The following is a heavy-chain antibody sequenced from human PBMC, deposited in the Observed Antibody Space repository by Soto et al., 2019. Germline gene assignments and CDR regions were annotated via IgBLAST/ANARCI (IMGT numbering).Heavy chain of an antibody. Sequence: SLTCAVYGGSFSGYYWSWIRQPPGKGLEWIGEINHSGSTNYNPSLKSRVTISVDTSKNQFSLKLSSVTAADTAVYYCARVFTGVYYYDSSGYYYYWFDPWGQGTLVTVSS. CDR2: INHSGST. D-gene: IGHD3-22*01. CDR1: GGSFSGYY. J-gene: IGHJ5*02. CDR3: ARVFTGVYYYDSSGYYYYWFDP. V-gene: IGHV4-34*01.